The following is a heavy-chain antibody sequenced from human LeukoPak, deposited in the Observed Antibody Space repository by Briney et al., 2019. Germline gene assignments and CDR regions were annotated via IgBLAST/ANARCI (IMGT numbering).Heavy chain of an antibody. CDR1: GFTFSSYA. CDR3: VRVGMNIHAMDV. CDR2: ISGSGGST. D-gene: IGHD2/OR15-2a*01. J-gene: IGHJ6*02. V-gene: IGHV3-23*01. Sequence: GGSLRLSCAASGFTFSSYAMSWVRQAPGKGLEWVSAISGSGGSTYYADSVKGRFTISRDNSKNTLYLQMHSLRAEDTAVYYCVRVGMNIHAMDVWGQGTTVTVSS.